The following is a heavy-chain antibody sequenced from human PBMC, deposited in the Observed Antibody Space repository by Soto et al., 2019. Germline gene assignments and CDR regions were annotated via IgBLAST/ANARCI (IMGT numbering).Heavy chain of an antibody. D-gene: IGHD3-22*01. V-gene: IGHV3-23*01. CDR1: GFTFSSYA. CDR2: ISGSGGST. Sequence: GSLRLSCAASGFTFSSYAMSWVRQAPGKGLEWVSAISGSGGSTYYADSVKGRFTISRDNSKNTLYLQMNSLRAEDTAVYYCAKVITMIVVVTPDAFDIWGQGTMVTVSS. CDR3: AKVITMIVVVTPDAFDI. J-gene: IGHJ3*02.